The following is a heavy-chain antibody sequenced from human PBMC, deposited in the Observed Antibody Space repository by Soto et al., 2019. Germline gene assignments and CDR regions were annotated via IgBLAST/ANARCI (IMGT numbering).Heavy chain of an antibody. CDR1: GGTFSSYG. D-gene: IGHD2-15*01. Sequence: QVQLVQSGAEVKKPGSSVKVSCKASGGTFSSYGMHWVRQAPGKGLEWVAVISYDGSNKYYADSVKGRFTISRDNSKNTLYLQMNSLRAEDTAVYYCAKDPSAAFSGYYFDYWGQGTLVTVSS. J-gene: IGHJ4*02. CDR3: AKDPSAAFSGYYFDY. V-gene: IGHV3-30*18. CDR2: ISYDGSNK.